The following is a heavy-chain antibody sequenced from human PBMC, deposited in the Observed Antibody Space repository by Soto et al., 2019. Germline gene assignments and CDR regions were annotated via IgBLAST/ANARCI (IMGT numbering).Heavy chain of an antibody. CDR3: ARDRDSSGWYLLFDI. D-gene: IGHD6-19*01. CDR2: ISYDGSNK. J-gene: IGHJ3*02. CDR1: GFTFSSYA. V-gene: IGHV3-30-3*01. Sequence: GGSLILSCAASGFTFSSYAMHWVRQAPGKGLEWVAVISYDGSNKYYADSVKGRFTISRDNSKNTLYLQMNSLRAEDTAVYYCARDRDSSGWYLLFDIWGQGTMVTVSS.